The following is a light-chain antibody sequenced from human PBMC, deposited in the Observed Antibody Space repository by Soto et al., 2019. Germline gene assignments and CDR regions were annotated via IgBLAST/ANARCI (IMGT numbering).Light chain of an antibody. CDR3: QQSYSTPRT. CDR2: AAS. J-gene: IGKJ1*01. V-gene: IGKV1-39*01. Sequence: DIQMTQSPSSLSASVVDRVTITCLASQSISSYLNWYQQKPGKAPKLLIYAASSLQSGVPSRFSGSGSGTDFTLTISSLQPEDFATYYCQQSYSTPRTSGQGTKVDI. CDR1: QSISSY.